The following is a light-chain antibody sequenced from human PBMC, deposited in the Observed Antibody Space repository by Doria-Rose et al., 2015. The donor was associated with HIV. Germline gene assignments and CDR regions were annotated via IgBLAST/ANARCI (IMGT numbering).Light chain of an antibody. CDR3: QQTYSSPPWT. CDR1: QTVSTY. V-gene: IGKV1-39*01. J-gene: IGKJ1*01. Sequence: RMIQSPSSLSASIGDRVTITCRASQTVSTYLNWFQQEPGKAPKLLIYAASRLQSGVPSRFSGSGSGTDFTLTISGLQPGDFATYYCQQTYSSPPWTFGQGTKVEMK. CDR2: AAS.